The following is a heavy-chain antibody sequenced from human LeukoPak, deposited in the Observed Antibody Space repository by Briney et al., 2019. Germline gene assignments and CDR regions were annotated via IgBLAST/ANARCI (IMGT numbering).Heavy chain of an antibody. Sequence: GGSLRLSCAASGFTFSSYGMHWVRQAPGKGLEWVAVISYDGSNKYYADSVKGRFTISRDNSNNTLYLQMNSLRAEDTAVYYRAKDGGVSAAGPAGYWGQGTLVTVSS. CDR3: AKDGGVSAAGPAGY. CDR2: ISYDGSNK. CDR1: GFTFSSYG. V-gene: IGHV3-30*18. J-gene: IGHJ4*02. D-gene: IGHD6-13*01.